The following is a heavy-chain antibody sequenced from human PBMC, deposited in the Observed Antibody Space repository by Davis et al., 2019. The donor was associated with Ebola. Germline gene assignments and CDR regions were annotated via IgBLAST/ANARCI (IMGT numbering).Heavy chain of an antibody. V-gene: IGHV1-2*02. J-gene: IGHJ3*02. Sequence: ASVKVSCKASGYTFTGYYMHWVRQAPGQGLEWMGWLDPNTGGTNYAQKFQGRVAMTRDTSISTAYMELSSLRSDDTAVYYCARDRVPNDYVREGAFDIWGQGTMVTVSS. CDR1: GYTFTGYY. CDR3: ARDRVPNDYVREGAFDI. CDR2: LDPNTGGT. D-gene: IGHD3-16*01.